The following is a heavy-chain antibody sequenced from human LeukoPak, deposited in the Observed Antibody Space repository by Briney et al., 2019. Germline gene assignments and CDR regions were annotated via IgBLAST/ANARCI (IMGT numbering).Heavy chain of an antibody. J-gene: IGHJ6*03. D-gene: IGHD5-24*01. V-gene: IGHV1-69*05. CDR1: GGTFNSYA. CDR2: IMPLFGTA. Sequence: ASVKVSCKASGGTFNSYAISWVRQAPGQGLGWMGGIMPLFGTANYAQEVQGRVTFTTDESASTAYMEVSSLRSEDTAVYYCASGSLGDGYGVGDYYQYMDVWGKGTTVTVSS. CDR3: ASGSLGDGYGVGDYYQYMDV.